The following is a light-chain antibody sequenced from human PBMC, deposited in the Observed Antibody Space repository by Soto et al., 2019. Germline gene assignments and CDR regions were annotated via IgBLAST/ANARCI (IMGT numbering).Light chain of an antibody. CDR2: EVS. J-gene: IGLJ1*01. Sequence: QSALTQPASVSGYPGQSITISCSGTSSDVGRYNYVSWYQQHPGTAPKLMIYEVSNRPSGVSNRFSGSKSGDTASLTISGLQAEDEADYYCSSYTSTFTYVFGAGTKVTVL. CDR1: SSDVGRYNY. V-gene: IGLV2-14*01. CDR3: SSYTSTFTYV.